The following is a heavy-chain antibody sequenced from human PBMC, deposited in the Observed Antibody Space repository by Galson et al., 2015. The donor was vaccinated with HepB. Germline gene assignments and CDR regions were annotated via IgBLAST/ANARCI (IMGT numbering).Heavy chain of an antibody. Sequence: SLRLSCAASGFTFNTYGMNWVRQAPGKGLEWIAYIGPGDDTYYADSVKGRFTISRDNATNSLYLQLSSLRGEDTAVYYCAREAYNDFGGGHWGQGTLVTVSS. D-gene: IGHD3-16*01. J-gene: IGHJ4*02. V-gene: IGHV3-48*01. CDR1: GFTFNTYG. CDR3: AREAYNDFGGGH. CDR2: IGPGDDT.